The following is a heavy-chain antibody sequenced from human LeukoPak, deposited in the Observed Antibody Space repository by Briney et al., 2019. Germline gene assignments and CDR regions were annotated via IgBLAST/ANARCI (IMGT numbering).Heavy chain of an antibody. CDR1: SGSISSYY. J-gene: IGHJ6*03. Sequence: SETLSLTCTVSSGSISSYYWSWIRQPPGKGLEWIGYIYYSGTTNYNPSLKSRVTISADTSKNQFSLKLSSVTSADTAVYYCARADIVVVPAAMGAYYFHYYIHVWGKGTTVTVSS. D-gene: IGHD2-2*01. CDR3: ARADIVVVPAAMGAYYFHYYIHV. CDR2: IYYSGTT. V-gene: IGHV4-59*01.